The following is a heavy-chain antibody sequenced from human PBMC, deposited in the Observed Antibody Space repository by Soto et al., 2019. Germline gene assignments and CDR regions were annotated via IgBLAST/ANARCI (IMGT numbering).Heavy chain of an antibody. CDR1: GFTFSSYS. J-gene: IGHJ3*02. CDR3: ARVLRATSAFDI. V-gene: IGHV3-21*01. D-gene: IGHD5-12*01. CDR2: ISSSSSYI. Sequence: GGSLRLSCAASGFTFSSYSMNWVRQAPGKGLEWVSSISSSSSYIYYADSVKGRFTISRDNAKNSLYLQMNSLRAEDTAVYYCARVLRATSAFDIWGQGTMVTVSS.